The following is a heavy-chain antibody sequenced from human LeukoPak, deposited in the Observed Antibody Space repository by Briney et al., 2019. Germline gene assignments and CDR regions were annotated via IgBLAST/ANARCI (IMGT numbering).Heavy chain of an antibody. Sequence: SETLSLTRTVSGGSISSYYWSWIRQPAGKGLEWIGRIYTSGSTNYNPSLKSRVTMSVDTSKNQFSLKLSSVTAADTAVYYCARTSSSWYSYYFDYWGQGTLVTVSS. J-gene: IGHJ4*02. CDR1: GGSISSYY. CDR2: IYTSGST. V-gene: IGHV4-4*07. D-gene: IGHD6-13*01. CDR3: ARTSSSWYSYYFDY.